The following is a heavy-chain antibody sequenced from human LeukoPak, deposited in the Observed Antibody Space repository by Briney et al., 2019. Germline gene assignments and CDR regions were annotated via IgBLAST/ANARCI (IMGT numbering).Heavy chain of an antibody. CDR1: GGTFSSYA. V-gene: IGHV1-69*06. CDR3: AREVAAPSRFDP. J-gene: IGHJ5*02. CDR2: IIPIFGTA. D-gene: IGHD6-6*01. Sequence: SVKVSCKASGGTFSSYAISWVRQAPGQGLEWMGGIIPIFGTANYAQKFQGRVTITADKSTSTAYMELSSLRSEDTAVYYCAREVAAPSRFDPWGQGTLVTVSS.